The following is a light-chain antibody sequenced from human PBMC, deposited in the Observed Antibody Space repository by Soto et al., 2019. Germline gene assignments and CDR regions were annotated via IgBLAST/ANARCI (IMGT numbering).Light chain of an antibody. J-gene: IGKJ1*01. CDR1: QSVSSK. V-gene: IGKV3-15*01. CDR3: QQYNNWPGT. CDR2: GAS. Sequence: IVMAQSPATLSVSPGGRATLSCRGSQSVSSKLAWYQQKPGQAPRLLIYGASTRATGIPARFSGSGSGTEFTLTISSLQSEDFAVYYCQQYNNWPGTFGQGTKV.